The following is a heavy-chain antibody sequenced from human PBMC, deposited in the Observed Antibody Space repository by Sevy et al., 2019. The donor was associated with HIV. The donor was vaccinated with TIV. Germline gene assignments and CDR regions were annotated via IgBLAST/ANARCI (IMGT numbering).Heavy chain of an antibody. CDR3: ASPGGKGFDP. Sequence: GGSLRLSCAASGFTFSSYWMSWVRQAPGKGLGWVANIKQDGGEKYYVESVKGGFTISRDNAKNSLYLQMNSLRAEDTAVYYCASPGGKGFDPWGQGTLVTVSS. V-gene: IGHV3-7*03. CDR1: GFTFSSYW. D-gene: IGHD3-16*01. CDR2: IKQDGGEK. J-gene: IGHJ5*02.